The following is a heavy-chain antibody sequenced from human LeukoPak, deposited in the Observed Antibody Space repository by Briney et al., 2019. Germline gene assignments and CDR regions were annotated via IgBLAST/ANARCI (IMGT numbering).Heavy chain of an antibody. CDR3: AKRDDVTIFGVASDY. CDR2: ISGSGGNT. D-gene: IGHD3-3*01. V-gene: IGHV3-23*01. Sequence: PGGSLRLSCAASGFTFSSYAMTWVRQAPGKGLEWVSDISGSGGNTEYADSVKGRFTISRDNSKNTLNLQMNSLRAEDTAIYYCAKRDDVTIFGVASDYWGQGTLVTVSS. J-gene: IGHJ4*02. CDR1: GFTFSSYA.